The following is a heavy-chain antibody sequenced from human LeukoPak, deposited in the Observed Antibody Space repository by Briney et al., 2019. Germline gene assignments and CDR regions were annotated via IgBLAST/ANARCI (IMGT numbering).Heavy chain of an antibody. V-gene: IGHV4-4*07. CDR2: IYTSGST. CDR3: AREVPARKEAFAAEYFQH. D-gene: IGHD2-2*01. J-gene: IGHJ1*01. CDR1: GGSISSYY. Sequence: PSETLSLTCTVSGGSISSYYWSWIRQPAGKGLEWIGRIYTSGSTNYNPSLKSRVTMSVDTSKNQFSLKLSSVTAADTAVYYCAREVPARKEAFAAEYFQHWGQGTLVTVSS.